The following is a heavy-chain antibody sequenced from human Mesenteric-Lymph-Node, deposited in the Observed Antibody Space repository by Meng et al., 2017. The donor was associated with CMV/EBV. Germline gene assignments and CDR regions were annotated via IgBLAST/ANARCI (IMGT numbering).Heavy chain of an antibody. V-gene: IGHV4-39*07. J-gene: IGHJ2*01. CDR3: ARVSYSGSAYWYFDL. CDR2: IYYSGST. CDR1: GGFISSSSYY. Sequence: SETLSLTCTVSGGFISSSSYYWGWIRQPPGKGLEWIGSIYYSGSTYYKSSLKSRVTISLDTSKNQFSLKLTSVTAADTAVYYCARVSYSGSAYWYFDLWGRGTLVTVSS. D-gene: IGHD1-26*01.